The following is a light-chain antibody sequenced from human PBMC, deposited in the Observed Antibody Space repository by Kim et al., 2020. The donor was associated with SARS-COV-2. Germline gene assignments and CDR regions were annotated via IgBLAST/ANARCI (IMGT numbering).Light chain of an antibody. CDR1: QSIISNN. CDR3: QQYGASVS. V-gene: IGKV3-20*01. CDR2: AAF. Sequence: PGERAPLSCRASQSIISNNLAWYQQKPGQAPRVLIFAAFHRATGIPDRFSGSGSGTDFTLTISRLQPEDFVLYYCQQYGASVSFGGGTKLEI. J-gene: IGKJ4*01.